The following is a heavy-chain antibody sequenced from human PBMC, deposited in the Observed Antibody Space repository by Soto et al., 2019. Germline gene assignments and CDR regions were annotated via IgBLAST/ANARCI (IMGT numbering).Heavy chain of an antibody. CDR1: GYSFTNYG. CDR2: ISGYNGNT. V-gene: IGHV1-18*01. CDR3: ARANTWVTGRVWTH. J-gene: IGHJ4*02. Sequence: QIHLEQSRIEMKQPGTSLKISCATSGYSFTNYGISWVRQAPGQGLEWMGWISGYNGNTKYAQSFHDRVLMTADKFTSTGYLEVRNLRSDDTAVYYCARANTWVTGRVWTHWGQGTKVTVSS. D-gene: IGHD1-1*01.